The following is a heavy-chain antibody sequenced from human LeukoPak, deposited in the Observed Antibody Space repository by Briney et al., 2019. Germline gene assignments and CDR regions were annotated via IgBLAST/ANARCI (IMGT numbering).Heavy chain of an antibody. V-gene: IGHV4-39*01. J-gene: IGHJ4*02. Sequence: PSETLSLTCTVSGGSISSYYWGWIRQSPGKGLEWIGGTYYSGSVNNNPSLQSRVTISVDTSRNQFSLKLTSVTAADTAVYYCARRVATSGNFFDYWGPGTLVTVS. CDR1: GGSISSYY. D-gene: IGHD3-3*01. CDR3: ARRVATSGNFFDY. CDR2: TYYSGSV.